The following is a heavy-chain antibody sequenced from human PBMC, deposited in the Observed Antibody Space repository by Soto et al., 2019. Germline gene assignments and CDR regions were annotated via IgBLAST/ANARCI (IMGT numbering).Heavy chain of an antibody. CDR1: GYTSADFG. J-gene: IGHJ5*01. V-gene: IGHV1-18*04. Sequence: QVQLMQSGTEVKKPGASVTVSCKASGYTSADFGISWVRQAPGQGLEWMGWVSGNNGASKPAPKVQGRITMTLDTSTGVSYMALRSLRSDDTAIYYCVRDQKYFRVNGNWFDSWGQGPLVSVSS. CDR3: VRDQKYFRVNGNWFDS. CDR2: VSGNNGAS. D-gene: IGHD2-2*01.